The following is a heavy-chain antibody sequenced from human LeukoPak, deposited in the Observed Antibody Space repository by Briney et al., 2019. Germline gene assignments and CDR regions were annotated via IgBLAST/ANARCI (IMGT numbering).Heavy chain of an antibody. V-gene: IGHV4-30-2*01. J-gene: IGHJ4*02. D-gene: IGHD4-23*01. CDR1: GGSISSGGYS. CDR3: ARAGYGGNSSFDY. Sequence: PSQTLSLTCAVSGGSISSGGYSWSWIRQPPGKGLEWIGYIYHSGSTYYNPSLKSRVTISVDRSKNQFSLKLSSVTAADTAVYYCARAGYGGNSSFDYWGQGTLVTVSS. CDR2: IYHSGST.